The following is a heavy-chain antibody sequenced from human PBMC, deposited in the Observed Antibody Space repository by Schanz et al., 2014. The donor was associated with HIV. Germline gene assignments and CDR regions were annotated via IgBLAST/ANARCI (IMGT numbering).Heavy chain of an antibody. CDR1: GFNFNNYA. V-gene: IGHV3-7*01. D-gene: IGHD3-22*01. CDR2: MNQDGSRK. Sequence: EVQMLESGGGSVQPGGSLRLSCAASGFNFNNYAMTWVRQAPGKGLEMVANMNQDGSRKYYVDSVKGRFTISRDNSKNTLNLQMKSLRPEDRAVYYCAKDRNYYDSRYRGKGNYYYYYGMDVWGQGTAVTVS. CDR3: AKDRNYYDSRYRGKGNYYYYYGMDV. J-gene: IGHJ6*02.